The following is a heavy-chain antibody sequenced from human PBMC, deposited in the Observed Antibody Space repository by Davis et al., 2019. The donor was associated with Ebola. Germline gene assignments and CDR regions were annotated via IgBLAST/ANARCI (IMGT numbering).Heavy chain of an antibody. D-gene: IGHD6-19*01. Sequence: GESLKISCAASGFTFSSYAMSWVRQAPGKGLEWVSAISGSGGSTYYADSVKGRFTISRDNAKNSLYLQMNSLRAEDTAVYYCARAHTPGIAVAASFDYWGQGTLVTVSS. J-gene: IGHJ4*02. CDR1: GFTFSSYA. CDR3: ARAHTPGIAVAASFDY. V-gene: IGHV3-23*01. CDR2: ISGSGGST.